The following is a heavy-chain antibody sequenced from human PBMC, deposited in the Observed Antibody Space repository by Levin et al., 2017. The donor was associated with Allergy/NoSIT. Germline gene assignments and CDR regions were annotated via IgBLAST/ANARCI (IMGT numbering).Heavy chain of an antibody. Sequence: GGSLRLSCKGSGYSFTSYWIGWVRQMPGKGLEWMGIIYPGDSDTRYSPSFQGQVTISADKSISTAYLQWSSLKASDTAMYYCARQIIAVAGTGLVPDAFDIWGQGTMVTVSS. D-gene: IGHD6-19*01. V-gene: IGHV5-51*01. CDR2: IYPGDSDT. CDR3: ARQIIAVAGTGLVPDAFDI. CDR1: GYSFTSYW. J-gene: IGHJ3*02.